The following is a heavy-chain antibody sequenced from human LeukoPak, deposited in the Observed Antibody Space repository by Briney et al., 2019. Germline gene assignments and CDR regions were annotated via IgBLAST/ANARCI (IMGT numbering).Heavy chain of an antibody. CDR2: IYYSGST. CDR1: GGSISSSSYY. Sequence: SETLSLTCTVSGGSISSSSYYWGWIRQPPGKGLEWIGSIYYSGSTYYNPSLRSRVTISVDTSKNQFSLKLTSVIATDTALYYCAVGITGRNFDYWGQGTLVTVSS. J-gene: IGHJ4*02. CDR3: AVGITGRNFDY. V-gene: IGHV4-39*01. D-gene: IGHD1-26*01.